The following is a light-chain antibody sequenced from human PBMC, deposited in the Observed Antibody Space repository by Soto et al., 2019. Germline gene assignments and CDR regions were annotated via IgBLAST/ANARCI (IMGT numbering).Light chain of an antibody. V-gene: IGKV1-33*01. CDR2: DAS. CDR3: QQYDNLLAPT. CDR1: QSVSWW. J-gene: IGKJ4*01. Sequence: DIQMTQSPSTLSASVGHRLTITCRASQSVSWWLAWYQQKPGKAPKLLIFDASNLQTGVPSRFSGSGSGTDFTFTISGLQPEDFATYFCQQYDNLLAPTFGGGTKVDIK.